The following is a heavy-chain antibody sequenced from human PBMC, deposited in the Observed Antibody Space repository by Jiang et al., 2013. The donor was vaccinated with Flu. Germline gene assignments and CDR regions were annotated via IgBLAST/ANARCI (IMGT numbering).Heavy chain of an antibody. CDR1: SGSISSHY. CDR2: IHNSGTT. J-gene: IGHJ6*02. V-gene: IGHV4-59*08. D-gene: IGHD2-21*02. CDR3: ARSYCGGDCYSMFGYSYYGMDV. Sequence: GSGLVKPSETLSLTCTVSSGSISSHYWSWIRQPPGKGLEWIGYIHNSGTTNYNPSLKSRVTISIDTSTNQFSLKLISVTAPDTAVYYCARSYCGGDCYSMFGYSYYGMDVWGQGTT.